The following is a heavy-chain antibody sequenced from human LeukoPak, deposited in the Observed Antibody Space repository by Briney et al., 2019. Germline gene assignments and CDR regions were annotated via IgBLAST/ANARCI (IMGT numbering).Heavy chain of an antibody. CDR2: ISGSGGST. D-gene: IGHD3-22*01. J-gene: IGHJ4*02. Sequence: GGSLRLSCAASGFTFSSYAMTWVRQAPGEGLEWVSAISGSGGSTYYADSVKGRFTISRDNSKNTLYLQMNSLRAEDTAVYYCAKVSTMIVVVRGPFDYWGQGTLVTVSS. CDR1: GFTFSSYA. CDR3: AKVSTMIVVVRGPFDY. V-gene: IGHV3-23*01.